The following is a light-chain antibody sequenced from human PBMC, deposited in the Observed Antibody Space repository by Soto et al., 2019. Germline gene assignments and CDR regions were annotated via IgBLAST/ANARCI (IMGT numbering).Light chain of an antibody. CDR2: GAS. CDR3: QQYNNWPSWT. J-gene: IGKJ1*01. CDR1: QSVNTN. V-gene: IGKV3-15*01. Sequence: ERVMTQSPATLSASPGERATLSCRASQSVNTNFAWYQQKPGQAPRLLIYGASTRATGIPARFSGSGSGTEFTLTISSLQSEDFAVYYCQQYNNWPSWTFGQGTKVDIK.